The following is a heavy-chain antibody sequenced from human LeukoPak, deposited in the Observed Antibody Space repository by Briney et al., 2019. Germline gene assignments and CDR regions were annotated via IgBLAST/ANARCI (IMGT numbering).Heavy chain of an antibody. Sequence: SETLSLTCTVSGGSISSSSYYWGWIRQPPGKGLEWIGSIYYSGSTYYNPSLKSRVTISVDTSRNQFSLKLSSVTAADTAVYYCARPRGFGELFTFDYWGQGTLVTVSS. CDR2: IYYSGST. CDR1: GGSISSSSYY. J-gene: IGHJ4*02. V-gene: IGHV4-39*01. CDR3: ARPRGFGELFTFDY. D-gene: IGHD3-10*01.